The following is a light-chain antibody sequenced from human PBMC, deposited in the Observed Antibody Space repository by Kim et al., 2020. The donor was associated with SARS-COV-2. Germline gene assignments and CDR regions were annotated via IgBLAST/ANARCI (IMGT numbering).Light chain of an antibody. J-gene: IGLJ2*01. CDR1: KLGDKY. CDR3: QAWDSSTVV. V-gene: IGLV3-1*01. CDR2: QDS. Sequence: VSPGQTSSITCSGDKLGDKYACWYQQKPGQAPVLVIYQDSKRPSGIPERFSGSNSGKTATLTISGTQAMDEADYYCQAWDSSTVVFGGGTQLTVL.